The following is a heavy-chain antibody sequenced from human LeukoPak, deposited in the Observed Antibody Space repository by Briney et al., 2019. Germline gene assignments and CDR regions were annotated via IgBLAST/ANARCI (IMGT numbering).Heavy chain of an antibody. J-gene: IGHJ5*02. CDR2: IYYSGST. D-gene: IGHD6-19*01. CDR3: ARDLVRGYYGSGSPHGKGYSSGWYTNWFDP. V-gene: IGHV4-59*01. Sequence: PSETLSLTCTVSGDSISRYYWNWIRQPPGKGLEWIGYIYYSGSTNYNPSLKSRVTISVDTSKNQFSLKLSSVTAADTAVYYCARDLVRGYYGSGSPHGKGYSSGWYTNWFDPWGQGTLVTVSS. CDR1: GDSISRYY.